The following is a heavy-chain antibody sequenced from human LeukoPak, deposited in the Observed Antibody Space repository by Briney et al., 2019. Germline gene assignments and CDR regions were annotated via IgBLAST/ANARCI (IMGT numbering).Heavy chain of an antibody. CDR3: AKVAGTVRSGSLYYFHY. V-gene: IGHV3-23*01. CDR1: GFTFSSYC. CDR2: ISATGTVT. J-gene: IGHJ4*02. D-gene: IGHD3-16*02. Sequence: GGSLRLSCAASGFTFSSYCMGWVRQVPGKGLEWVSGISATGTVTYHADSVKGRFTISRDNSKNMVFLQMNSLRVEYTAVYYGAKVAGTVRSGSLYYFHYWGQGALVTVS.